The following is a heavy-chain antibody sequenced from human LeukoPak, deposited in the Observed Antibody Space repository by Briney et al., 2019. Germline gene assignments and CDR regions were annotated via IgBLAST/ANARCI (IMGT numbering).Heavy chain of an antibody. CDR3: AREVPKYCSGGSCLRNAFDI. CDR1: GGSISSYY. J-gene: IGHJ3*02. V-gene: IGHV4-4*07. Sequence: SETLSLTCTVSGGSISSYYWSWIRQPAGKGLEWIGRIYTSGSTNYNPSLKSRVTMSVDTSKNQFSLKLSSVTNADTAVYNCAREVPKYCSGGSCLRNAFDIWGQGTMVTVSS. CDR2: IYTSGST. D-gene: IGHD2-15*01.